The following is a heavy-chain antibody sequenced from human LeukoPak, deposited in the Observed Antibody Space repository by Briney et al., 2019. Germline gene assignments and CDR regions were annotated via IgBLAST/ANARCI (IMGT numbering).Heavy chain of an antibody. J-gene: IGHJ6*03. CDR3: ARAPHLWPTYYYYYYMDV. Sequence: GGSLRLSCAASGFTFSSFWMSWVRQAPGKGLEWVANIKQDGSEKYYVDSVKGRFTISRDNAKNSLYLQMNSLRAEDTAVYYCARAPHLWPTYYYYYYMDVWGKGTTVTVSS. CDR1: GFTFSSFW. CDR2: IKQDGSEK. D-gene: IGHD3-10*01. V-gene: IGHV3-7*01.